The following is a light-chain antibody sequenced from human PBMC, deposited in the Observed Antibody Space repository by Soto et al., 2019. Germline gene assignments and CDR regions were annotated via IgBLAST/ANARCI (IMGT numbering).Light chain of an antibody. J-gene: IGKJ3*01. CDR2: DAS. CDR1: QSVSSY. CDR3: QQRSNWPLT. Sequence: EIVLTQSPATLSLSPGETAILSCRASQSVSSYLVWYQQKPGQAPRLLIYDASNRATGIPVRFSGSGSGTDFTLTISSLEPEDFAVYYCQQRSNWPLTFGPGTKVDIK. V-gene: IGKV3-11*01.